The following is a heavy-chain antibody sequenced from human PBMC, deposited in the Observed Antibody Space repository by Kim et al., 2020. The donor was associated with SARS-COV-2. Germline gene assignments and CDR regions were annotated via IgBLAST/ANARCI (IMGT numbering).Heavy chain of an antibody. J-gene: IGHJ3*02. Sequence: GESLKISCKGSGYSFTSYWIGWVCQMPGKGLEWMGIIYPGDSDTRYSPSFQGQVTISADKSISTAYLQWSSLKASDTAMYYCARGTAYYYDSSGYPGAFDIWGQGTMVTVSS. CDR3: ARGTAYYYDSSGYPGAFDI. D-gene: IGHD3-22*01. CDR1: GYSFTSYW. CDR2: IYPGDSDT. V-gene: IGHV5-51*01.